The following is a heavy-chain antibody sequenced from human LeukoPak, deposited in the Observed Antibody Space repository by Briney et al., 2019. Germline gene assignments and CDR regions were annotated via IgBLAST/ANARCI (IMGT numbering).Heavy chain of an antibody. CDR1: GGSMSPYH. J-gene: IGHJ4*02. CDR3: ARKFTEYDILTGYYSGYFDY. D-gene: IGHD3-9*01. V-gene: IGHV4-59*01. CDR2: IYYSGST. Sequence: SETLSLTCTVSGGSMSPYHWGWIRQPPGKGLEWIGYIYYSGSTNYNPSLKSRVTISVDTSKNQFSLKLSSVTAADTAVYYCARKFTEYDILTGYYSGYFDYWGQGTLVTVSS.